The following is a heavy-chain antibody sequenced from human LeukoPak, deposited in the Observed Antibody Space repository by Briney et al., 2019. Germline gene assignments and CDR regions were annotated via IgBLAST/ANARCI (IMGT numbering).Heavy chain of an antibody. Sequence: GGSLRLSCAASGFTFSRSWMHWVRRAPGKGLLWVSRISSDGSNIIYADSVKGRFTISRDKAKNTLYLQMNSLRAEDTAVYYCARLGSSGYFTFDYWGQGTLVTVSS. CDR3: ARLGSSGYFTFDY. CDR1: GFTFSRSW. D-gene: IGHD3-22*01. CDR2: ISSDGSNI. V-gene: IGHV3-74*01. J-gene: IGHJ4*02.